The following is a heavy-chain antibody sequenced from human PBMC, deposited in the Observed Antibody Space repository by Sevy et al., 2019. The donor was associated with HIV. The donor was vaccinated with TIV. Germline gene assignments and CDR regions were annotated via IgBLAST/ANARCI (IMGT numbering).Heavy chain of an antibody. CDR1: GKTLTALA. Sequence: GVSVKVSCKVSGKTLTALAIHWVRQAPGKGLEWMATYDPEDAETYYAQRFQGRVTMTEDTSTDTAYMEMSSLGSEDTAVFYCAVTKDYYDNSGDPFDYWGQGTLVTVSS. V-gene: IGHV1-24*01. D-gene: IGHD3-22*01. J-gene: IGHJ4*02. CDR3: AVTKDYYDNSGDPFDY. CDR2: YDPEDAET.